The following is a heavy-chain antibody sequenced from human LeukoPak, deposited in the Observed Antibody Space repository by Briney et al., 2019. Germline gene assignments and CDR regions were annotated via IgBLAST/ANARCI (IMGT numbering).Heavy chain of an antibody. D-gene: IGHD3-3*01. J-gene: IGHJ6*03. CDR3: ARIERFFYYYYMDV. Sequence: GGSLRLSCAASGFTVSSNYMSWVRQAPGKGLEWVSVIYSGGSTYYADSVKGRFTISRDNSKNTLYLQMNSLRAEDTAVYYCARIERFFYYYYMDVWGKGTTVTVSS. CDR2: IYSGGST. CDR1: GFTVSSNY. V-gene: IGHV3-66*02.